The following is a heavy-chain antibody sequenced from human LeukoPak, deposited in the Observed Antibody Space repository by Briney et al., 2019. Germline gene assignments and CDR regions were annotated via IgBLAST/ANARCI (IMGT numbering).Heavy chain of an antibody. Sequence: PGRSLRLSCAASGFTFSSYAMSWVRQAPGKGLEWVSAISGSGGSTYYADSVKGRFTISRDNSKNTLYLQMNSLRAEDTAVYYCAKDRALYCSGGSCYSEWFDPWGQGTLVTVSS. J-gene: IGHJ5*02. D-gene: IGHD2-15*01. CDR1: GFTFSSYA. CDR2: ISGSGGST. V-gene: IGHV3-23*01. CDR3: AKDRALYCSGGSCYSEWFDP.